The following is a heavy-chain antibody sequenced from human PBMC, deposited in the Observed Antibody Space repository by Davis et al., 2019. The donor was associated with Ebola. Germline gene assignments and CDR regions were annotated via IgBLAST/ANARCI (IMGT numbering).Heavy chain of an antibody. CDR2: IYYSGST. J-gene: IGHJ5*02. Sequence: MPSETLSLTCTVSGGSISSSSYYWGWIRQPPGKGLEWIGSIYYSGSTYYNPSLKSRVTISVDRSKNQFSLKLSSVTAADTAVYYCARGKPFGSSFWFDPWGQGTLVTVSS. D-gene: IGHD6-13*01. CDR3: ARGKPFGSSFWFDP. V-gene: IGHV4-39*07. CDR1: GGSISSSSYY.